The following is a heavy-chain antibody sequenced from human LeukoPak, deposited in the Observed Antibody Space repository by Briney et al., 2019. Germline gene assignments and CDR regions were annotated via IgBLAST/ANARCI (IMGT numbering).Heavy chain of an antibody. CDR2: INHDGSEN. CDR3: ARAWAGVTFYDFWSGYWAPVPPMAG. J-gene: IGHJ6*03. Sequence: GGSLRLSCAASGFTISSYWLSWVRQAPGKGLEWVANINHDGSENYYLIPVKGRFTISRENAKTSLYLLMTSLRAEDTAVYCCARAWAGVTFYDFWSGYWAPVPPMAGWGKGTTVTVSS. V-gene: IGHV3-7*04. D-gene: IGHD3-3*01. CDR1: GFTISSYW.